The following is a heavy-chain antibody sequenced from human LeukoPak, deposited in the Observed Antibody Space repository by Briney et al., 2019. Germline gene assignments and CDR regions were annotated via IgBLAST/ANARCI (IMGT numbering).Heavy chain of an antibody. CDR2: IYSDGRT. J-gene: IGHJ3*02. V-gene: IGHV3-53*01. CDR3: ARGLFLSGYLDAFDI. CDR1: GFTFNGYS. D-gene: IGHD3-22*01. Sequence: GGSLRLSCAASGFTFNGYSMNWVRQAPGKGLEWVSLIYSDGRTYYADSVKGRCTISRDGSKNTLYLQMNSLRVEDTAVYYCARGLFLSGYLDAFDIWGQGTVVTVSS.